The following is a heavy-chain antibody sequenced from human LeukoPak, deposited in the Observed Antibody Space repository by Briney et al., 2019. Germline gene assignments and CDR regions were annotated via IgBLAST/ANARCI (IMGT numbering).Heavy chain of an antibody. CDR2: IKQDGSEK. Sequence: PGGSLRLSCVASGFSFGKYWMSWVRQAPGKGLEWVANIKQDGSEKYYVDSVKGRFTISRDNAKNSLYLQMNSLRAEDTAVYYCARSYDSSGSDAFDIWGQGTMVTVSS. J-gene: IGHJ3*02. D-gene: IGHD3-22*01. CDR3: ARSYDSSGSDAFDI. CDR1: GFSFGKYW. V-gene: IGHV3-7*03.